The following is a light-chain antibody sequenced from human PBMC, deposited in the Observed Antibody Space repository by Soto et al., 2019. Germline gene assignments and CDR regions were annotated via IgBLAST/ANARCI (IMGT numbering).Light chain of an antibody. V-gene: IGKV3-11*01. J-gene: IGKJ4*01. CDR2: DAS. CDR1: HSIDTS. Sequence: EIVASQWTATVSRSSGERATXSCRASHSIDTSLAWYQQKPVQSPSLLLYDASNRSTDMPYRFGGSGSETDLTLAISRRESEDFAVYYVQHCGRCVPFGGRAKVDIK. CDR3: QHCGRCVP.